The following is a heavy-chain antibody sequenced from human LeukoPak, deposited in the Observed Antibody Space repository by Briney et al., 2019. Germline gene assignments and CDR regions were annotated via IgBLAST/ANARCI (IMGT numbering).Heavy chain of an antibody. CDR1: GFTFSSYA. J-gene: IGHJ4*02. V-gene: IGHV3-23*01. CDR3: AKRNGFSSGYFDS. D-gene: IGHD1-1*01. Sequence: GGSLRLSCSASGFTFSSYAMSWVRQAPGKGLEWVSGISGSGGSTHYADSVKGRFTISRDISKSTVYLQINSLRADDTAVYFCAKRNGFSSGYFDSWGQGTLVTVSS. CDR2: ISGSGGST.